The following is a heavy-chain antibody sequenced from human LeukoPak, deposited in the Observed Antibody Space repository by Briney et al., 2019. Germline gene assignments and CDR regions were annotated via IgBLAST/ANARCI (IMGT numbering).Heavy chain of an antibody. CDR3: VRDRRTDGQCSSTDCHSHWFDP. D-gene: IGHD2-2*01. V-gene: IGHV1-18*01. CDR2: LSHYNGNT. CDR1: GYIFTSYD. Sequence: ASVKVSCKASGYIFTSYDISWVRQAPGQGLEWMGWLSHYNGNTNYAENFQGRVTMTSDTSASTAYMELRSLRSDDTAVYYCVRDRRTDGQCSSTDCHSHWFDPWGQGTLVTVSS. J-gene: IGHJ5*02.